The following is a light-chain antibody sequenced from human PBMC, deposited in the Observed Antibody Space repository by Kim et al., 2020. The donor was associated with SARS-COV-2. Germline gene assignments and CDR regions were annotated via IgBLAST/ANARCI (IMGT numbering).Light chain of an antibody. V-gene: IGKV1-39*01. Sequence: SSSVGDRVTITCRASRSITTYLNWYQQKPGKAPKLLMYAASSVQSGVPSRFTGSGSGTDFTLTISSLQPEDFATYYCQQTYNIPYTFGQGTKLEI. J-gene: IGKJ2*01. CDR3: QQTYNIPYT. CDR2: AAS. CDR1: RSITTY.